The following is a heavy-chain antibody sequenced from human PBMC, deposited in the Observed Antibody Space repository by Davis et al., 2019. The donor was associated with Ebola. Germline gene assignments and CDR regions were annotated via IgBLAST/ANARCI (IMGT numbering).Heavy chain of an antibody. CDR2: ISAYNGNT. Sequence: ASVKVSCKASGYTFSSYAIHWVRQAPGQRLEWMGWISAYNGNTNYAQKLQGRVTMTTDTSTSTAYMELRSLRSDDTAVYYCAVNIVVVPAASLGMDVWGQGTTVTVSS. D-gene: IGHD2-2*01. CDR3: AVNIVVVPAASLGMDV. CDR1: GYTFSSYA. J-gene: IGHJ6*02. V-gene: IGHV1-18*01.